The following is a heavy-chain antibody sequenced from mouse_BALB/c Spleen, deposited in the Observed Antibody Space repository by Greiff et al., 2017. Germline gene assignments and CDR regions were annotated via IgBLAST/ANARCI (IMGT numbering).Heavy chain of an antibody. V-gene: IGHV1S81*02. J-gene: IGHJ3*01. CDR1: GYTFTSYW. CDR2: INPSNGRT. D-gene: IGHD1-1*01. CDR3: ANYYGSSTGFAY. Sequence: QVQLQQPGAELVKPGASVKLSCKASGYTFTSYWMHWVKQRPGQGLEWIGEINPSNGRTNYNEKFKSKATLTVDKSSSTAYMQLSSLTSEDSAVYYCANYYGSSTGFAYWGQGTLVTVSA.